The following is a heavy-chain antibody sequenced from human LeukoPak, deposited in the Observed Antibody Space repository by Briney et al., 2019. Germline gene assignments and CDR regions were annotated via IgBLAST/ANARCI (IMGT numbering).Heavy chain of an antibody. D-gene: IGHD2-21*01. Sequence: ASVKVSCKASGYTFTGYYMHWVRQAPGQGLEWMGWINPHSGGTNYAQRYQGRVTMTRDTSISAAYVELSRLRSDDAAVYYCARGAYCGGDCYLGAFDIWGQGTMVTVSS. J-gene: IGHJ3*02. CDR3: ARGAYCGGDCYLGAFDI. V-gene: IGHV1-2*02. CDR2: INPHSGGT. CDR1: GYTFTGYY.